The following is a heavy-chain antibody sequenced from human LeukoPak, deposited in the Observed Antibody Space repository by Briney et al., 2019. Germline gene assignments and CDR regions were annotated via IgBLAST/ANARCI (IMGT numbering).Heavy chain of an antibody. J-gene: IGHJ4*02. V-gene: IGHV1-18*01. CDR3: ARDPQQLVGATGGGFEY. CDR1: GYTFTSYG. CDR2: ISVYNGNT. D-gene: IGHD1-26*01. Sequence: ASVKVSCKASGYTFTSYGISWVRQAPGQGLEWVGGISVYNGNTNYAQKFQGRVTMTTDTSTSTAYMELRSLRSDDTAVFYCARDPQQLVGATGGGFEYWGQGTLVTVSS.